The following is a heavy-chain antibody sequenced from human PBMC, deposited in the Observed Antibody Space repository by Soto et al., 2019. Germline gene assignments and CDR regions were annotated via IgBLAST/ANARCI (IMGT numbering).Heavy chain of an antibody. Sequence: QVQLVQSGAEVKKPESSVKVSCKAPGGTFSTYTISWVRQAPGQGLEWMGGIIPMFVTANYARRFLDRVTTTAAETTKTVYLELSSLRYKETAVYFSASGIQLWLRGINTGYSGWGQGTLVTVSS. CDR1: GGTFSTYT. CDR2: IIPMFVTA. D-gene: IGHD5-18*01. CDR3: ASGIQLWLRGINTGYSG. V-gene: IGHV1-69*12. J-gene: IGHJ4*02.